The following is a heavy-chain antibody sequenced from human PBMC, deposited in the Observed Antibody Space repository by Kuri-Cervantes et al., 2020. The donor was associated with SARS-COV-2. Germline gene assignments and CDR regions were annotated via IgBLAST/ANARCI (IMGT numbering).Heavy chain of an antibody. Sequence: GGSLRLSCAASGFTFSDYYMSWVRQAPGKGLEWVSVIYSGGSTYYADSVKGRFTISRHNSKNTLYLQMNSLRAEDTAVYYCARGLGENWFDPWGQGTLVTVSS. CDR2: IYSGGST. CDR1: GFTFSDYY. D-gene: IGHD3-16*01. J-gene: IGHJ5*02. CDR3: ARGLGENWFDP. V-gene: IGHV3-53*01.